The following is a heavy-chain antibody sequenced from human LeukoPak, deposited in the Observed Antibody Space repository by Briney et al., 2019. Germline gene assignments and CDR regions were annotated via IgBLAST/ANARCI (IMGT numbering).Heavy chain of an antibody. V-gene: IGHV1-18*04. Sequence: ASVKVSCKASGYTFTSYYMHWVRQAPGQGLEWMGWISAYNGNTNYAQKLQGRVTMTTDTSTSTAYMELRSLRSDDTAVYYCARRRYFDWLLPYYYYGMDVWGQGTTVTVSS. CDR1: GYTFTSYY. D-gene: IGHD3-9*01. J-gene: IGHJ6*02. CDR2: ISAYNGNT. CDR3: ARRRYFDWLLPYYYYGMDV.